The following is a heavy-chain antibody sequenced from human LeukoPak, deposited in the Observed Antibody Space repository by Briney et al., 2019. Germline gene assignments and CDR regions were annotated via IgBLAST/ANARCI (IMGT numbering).Heavy chain of an antibody. Sequence: ASETLSLTCTVSGGSISSRSYYWGWIRQPPGKGLEWIGSVYYRGSPYYNPSLKSRVTISVDTSKNQFSLKLSSVTAADTAVYYCARELVAGWFGELRYWYFDLWGRGTLVTVSS. CDR1: GGSISSRSYY. J-gene: IGHJ2*01. D-gene: IGHD3-10*01. CDR2: VYYRGSP. CDR3: ARELVAGWFGELRYWYFDL. V-gene: IGHV4-39*07.